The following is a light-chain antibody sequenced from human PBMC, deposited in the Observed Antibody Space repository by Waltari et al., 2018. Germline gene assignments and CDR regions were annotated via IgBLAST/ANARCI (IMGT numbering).Light chain of an antibody. Sequence: EIVMTQSPATLSVSPGERATLSCRASQSVSGKLAWYQQKPGHAPRLVIYDASTRATGIPASFRGSGSGTEFTLTISSLQSEDFAVYYCQQYNNWPLTFGGGTKVEIK. CDR3: QQYNNWPLT. V-gene: IGKV3-15*01. J-gene: IGKJ4*01. CDR2: DAS. CDR1: QSVSGK.